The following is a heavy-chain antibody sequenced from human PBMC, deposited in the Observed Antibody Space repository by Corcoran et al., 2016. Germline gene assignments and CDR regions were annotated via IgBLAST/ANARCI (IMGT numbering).Heavy chain of an antibody. CDR2: IYSGGST. V-gene: IGHV3-53*01. CDR3: ARERGDYYGSGSYGGYYYGMDV. J-gene: IGHJ6*02. Sequence: EVQLVESGGGLIQPGGSLRHSCAASGFTVSSNYMSWVRQAPGKGLEWVSVIYSGGSTYYADSVKGRFTISRDNSKNTLYLQMNSLRAEDTAVYYCARERGDYYGSGSYGGYYYGMDVWGQGTTVTVSS. D-gene: IGHD3-10*01. CDR1: GFTVSSNY.